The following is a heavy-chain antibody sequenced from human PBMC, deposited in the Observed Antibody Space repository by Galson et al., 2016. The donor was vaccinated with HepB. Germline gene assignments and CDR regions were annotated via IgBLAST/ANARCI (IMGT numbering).Heavy chain of an antibody. CDR1: GYTFVSYA. V-gene: IGHV1-3*01. J-gene: IGHJ4*02. CDR3: AREDFDTSPDY. Sequence: SVKVSCKASGYTFVSYAMNWVRQAPGQRLEWMGWINAGNGDTKYSQNFQGRVTLSRDTSASTAYMELSSLTSEDTAVYFCAREDFDTSPDYWGQGTLVTVSS. CDR2: INAGNGDT. D-gene: IGHD3-9*01.